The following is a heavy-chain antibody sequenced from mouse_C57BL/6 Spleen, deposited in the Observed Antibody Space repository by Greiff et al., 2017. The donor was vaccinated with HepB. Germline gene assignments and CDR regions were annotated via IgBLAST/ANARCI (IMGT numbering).Heavy chain of an antibody. Sequence: QVQLKESGPGLVAPSQSLSITCTVSGFSLTSYGVDWVRQSPGKGLEWLGVIWGVGSTNYNSALKSRLSISKDNSKSQVFLKMNSLQTDDTAMYYCARSDGYGNYAMDYWGQGTSVTVSS. V-gene: IGHV2-6*01. J-gene: IGHJ4*01. CDR1: GFSLTSYG. CDR3: ARSDGYGNYAMDY. CDR2: IWGVGST. D-gene: IGHD2-3*01.